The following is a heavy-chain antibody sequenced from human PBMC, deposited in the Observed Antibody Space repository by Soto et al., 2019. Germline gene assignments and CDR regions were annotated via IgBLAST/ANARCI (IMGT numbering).Heavy chain of an antibody. D-gene: IGHD3-22*01. V-gene: IGHV1-2*02. CDR1: GYTFTGYY. CDR2: INPNSGGT. J-gene: IGHJ3*02. Sequence: ASVKVSCKASGYTFTGYYMHWVRQAPGQGLEWMGWINPNSGGTNYAQKFQGRVTMTRDTSISTAYMELSRLRSDDTAVYYCASRGYYDGSGYYYTPVLAFGIWGQGTMVTV. CDR3: ASRGYYDGSGYYYTPVLAFGI.